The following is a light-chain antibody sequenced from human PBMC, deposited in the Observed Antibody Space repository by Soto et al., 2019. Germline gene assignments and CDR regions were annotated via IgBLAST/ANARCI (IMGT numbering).Light chain of an antibody. J-gene: IGLJ1*01. Sequence: QSALTQPPSVSWAPGQRVTISCTGSSSDIGAGYDVHWYQHLPGTAPKLLIYGNNNRPSGVPERFSGSKSGASASLAITGLQAEDEADYYCQSYDSSLSGYVFGTGTKVTVL. V-gene: IGLV1-40*01. CDR1: SSDIGAGYD. CDR2: GNN. CDR3: QSYDSSLSGYV.